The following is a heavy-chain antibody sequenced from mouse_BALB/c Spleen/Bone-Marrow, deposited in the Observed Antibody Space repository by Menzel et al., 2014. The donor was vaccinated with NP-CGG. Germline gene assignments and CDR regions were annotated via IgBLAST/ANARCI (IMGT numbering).Heavy chain of an antibody. CDR2: IRGGSSPI. J-gene: IGHJ4*01. D-gene: IGHD1-2*01. CDR1: GFTFSSFG. Sequence: EVKLVESGGGLVQPGGSRKLSCAASGFTFSSFGMHWVRQAPEKGLEWVAYIRGGSSPIYYADTVKGQFTISRDNPKNTLFLQMTSLRSEDTAMYYCARGVYGYVKYAMDYWGQGTSVTVSS. CDR3: ARGVYGYVKYAMDY. V-gene: IGHV5-17*02.